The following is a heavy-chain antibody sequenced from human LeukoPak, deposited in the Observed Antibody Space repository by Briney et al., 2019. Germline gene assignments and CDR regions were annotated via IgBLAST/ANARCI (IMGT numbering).Heavy chain of an antibody. CDR2: ISYDGSNK. CDR3: AKVGRITMVRGLLDY. J-gene: IGHJ4*02. V-gene: IGHV3-30*18. CDR1: GFTFSSYG. Sequence: GGSLRLSCAASGFTFSSYGMHWVRQAPGKGLEWVAVISYDGSNKYYADSVKGRFTISRDNSKNTLYLQMNSLRAEDTAVYYCAKVGRITMVRGLLDYWGQGTLVTVSS. D-gene: IGHD3-10*01.